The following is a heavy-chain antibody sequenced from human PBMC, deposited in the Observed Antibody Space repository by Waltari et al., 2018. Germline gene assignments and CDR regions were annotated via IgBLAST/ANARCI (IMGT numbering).Heavy chain of an antibody. CDR3: ARCGYSYGPRVGGMDV. Sequence: QVQLVQSGAEVKKPGSSVKVSCKASGGTFSSYAISWVRQAPGQGLEWMGGIIPIFGTANYAQKVQGRVTITADKSTSTAYMELSSLRSEDTAVYYCARCGYSYGPRVGGMDVWGQGTTVTVSS. CDR2: IIPIFGTA. D-gene: IGHD5-18*01. J-gene: IGHJ6*02. CDR1: GGTFSSYA. V-gene: IGHV1-69*06.